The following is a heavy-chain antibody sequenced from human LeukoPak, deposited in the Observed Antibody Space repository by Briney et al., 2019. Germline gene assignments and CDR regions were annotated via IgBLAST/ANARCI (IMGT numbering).Heavy chain of an antibody. CDR3: ARPRAHYYYMDV. Sequence: GGSLRLSCAASGFTFSSYGMSWVRQAPGKGLEWVANIKQDGSEKYYVDSVKGRFTISRDNAKNSLYLQMNSLRAEDTAVYYCARPRAHYYYMDVWGKGTTVTVSS. V-gene: IGHV3-7*01. CDR1: GFTFSSYG. J-gene: IGHJ6*03. CDR2: IKQDGSEK.